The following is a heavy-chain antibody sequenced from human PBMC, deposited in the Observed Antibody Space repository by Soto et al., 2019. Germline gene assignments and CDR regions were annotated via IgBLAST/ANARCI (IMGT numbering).Heavy chain of an antibody. CDR3: ANLAIAVENY. CDR1: GFTFSNYD. CDR2: ISGSGGST. D-gene: IGHD6-19*01. Sequence: PGGSLGLSCAASGFTFSNYDMHWVRQAPGKGLEYVSGISGSGGSTYYADSVKGRFTISRDNSKNTLYLQMNSLRAEDTAVYYCANLAIAVENYWGQGTLVTVSS. J-gene: IGHJ4*02. V-gene: IGHV3-23*01.